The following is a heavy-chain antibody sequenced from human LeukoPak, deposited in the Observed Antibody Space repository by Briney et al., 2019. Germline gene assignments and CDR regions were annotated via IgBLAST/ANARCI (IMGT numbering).Heavy chain of an antibody. D-gene: IGHD5-12*01. J-gene: IGHJ5*02. CDR2: IYTSGST. V-gene: IGHV4-61*02. CDR3: ARGGYSGYVAWFDP. Sequence: RPSETLSLTCTVSGGSISSGSYYWSWIRQPAGKGLEWIGRIYTSGSTHYNPSLKSRVTISVDTSKNQFSLKLSSVTAADTAVYYCARGGYSGYVAWFDPWGRGTLVTVSS. CDR1: GGSISSGSYY.